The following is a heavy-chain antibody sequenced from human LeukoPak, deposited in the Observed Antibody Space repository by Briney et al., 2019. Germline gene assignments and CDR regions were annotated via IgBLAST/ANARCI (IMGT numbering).Heavy chain of an antibody. D-gene: IGHD3-16*01. CDR3: SRGGPFGGY. J-gene: IGHJ4*02. Sequence: SGGSLRLSCVASGFTFSTYWMHWVRQAPGKGLXWVANIXXXXXXXXXXXSXXXXXXVSXDNAKNSVYLGMNSLSAEDTAVYYCSRGGPFGGYWGQGTLVTVSS. CDR2: IXXXXXXX. V-gene: IGHV3-7*03. CDR1: GFTFSTYW.